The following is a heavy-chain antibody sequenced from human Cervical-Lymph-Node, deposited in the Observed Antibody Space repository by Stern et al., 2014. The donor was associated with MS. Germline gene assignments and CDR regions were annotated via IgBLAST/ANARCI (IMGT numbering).Heavy chain of an antibody. Sequence: VQLVESGAEVKKPGASVKVSCKPSGYAFTSNAIHWVRQAPGQRLEWMGWINPGNGNTKYSQKFQGRVTITGDTSASTAYMELSSLRSEDTAVYYCARVSGYYSAFDIWGQGTMVTVSS. CDR1: GYAFTSNA. V-gene: IGHV1-3*01. CDR2: INPGNGNT. CDR3: ARVSGYYSAFDI. J-gene: IGHJ3*02. D-gene: IGHD3-22*01.